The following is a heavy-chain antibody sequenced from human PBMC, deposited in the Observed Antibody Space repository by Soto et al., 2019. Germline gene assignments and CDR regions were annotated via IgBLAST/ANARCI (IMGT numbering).Heavy chain of an antibody. V-gene: IGHV1-3*01. CDR2: INAVNGDT. CDR1: GYSFISYG. CDR3: XXXXXRGXXX. Sequence: QIQLVQSGAEVKKPGASVNISCKASGYSFISYGMYWVRQAPGQRLEWMGWINAVNGDTKYSQKFQGRVTIIRDTSXXTXXXXXXXXXXXXXXXXXXXXXXXRGXXXWGQGTLVT. J-gene: IGHJ4*02.